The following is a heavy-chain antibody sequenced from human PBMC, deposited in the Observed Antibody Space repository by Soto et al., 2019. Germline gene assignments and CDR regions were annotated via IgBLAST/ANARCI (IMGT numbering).Heavy chain of an antibody. CDR3: ARHYLQDYDILTGYDIPTFDP. CDR2: IYYSGST. J-gene: IGHJ5*02. CDR1: GGSISSYY. Sequence: TSETLSLTCTVSGGSISSYYWSWIRQPPGKGLEWIGYIYYSGSTNYNPSLKSRVTISVDTSKNQFSLKLSSVTAADTAVYYCARHYLQDYDILTGYDIPTFDPWGQGTLVTVS. V-gene: IGHV4-59*08. D-gene: IGHD3-9*01.